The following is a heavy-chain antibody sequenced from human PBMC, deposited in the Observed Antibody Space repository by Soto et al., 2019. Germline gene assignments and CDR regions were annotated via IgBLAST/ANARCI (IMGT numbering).Heavy chain of an antibody. CDR2: VYYRGNA. V-gene: IGHV4-39*01. Sequence: SETLSLTCSVSDDSINSDKYYWGWIRQPPGKGLEWIGSVYYRGNAYYNQSLQTRVTISLDKSKSQFSMKLNSVTAADSAVFFCARLEGLATISYYFDFWGPGGLVTVSS. CDR3: ARLEGLATISYYFDF. CDR1: DDSINSDKYY. D-gene: IGHD3-9*01. J-gene: IGHJ4*02.